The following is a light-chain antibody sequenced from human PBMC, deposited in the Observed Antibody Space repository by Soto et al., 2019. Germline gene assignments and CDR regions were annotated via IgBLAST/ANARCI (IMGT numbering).Light chain of an antibody. CDR2: DAS. J-gene: IGKJ4*01. CDR3: QQRSTWPLLS. Sequence: EIVLTQSPATLSLSPGGRATLSCRASQSVGSSLAWYQQTPGQAPRLLIYDASNRATGIPARFSGSGSGTDFTLTINSLEPEDFSVYYSQQRSTWPLLSFGGGTKVEIK. V-gene: IGKV3-11*01. CDR1: QSVGSS.